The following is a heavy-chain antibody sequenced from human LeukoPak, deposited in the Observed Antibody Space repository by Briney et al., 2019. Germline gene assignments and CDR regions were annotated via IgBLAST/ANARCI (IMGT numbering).Heavy chain of an antibody. CDR2: IYSGGST. J-gene: IGHJ4*02. V-gene: IGHV3-66*01. D-gene: IGHD4-23*01. Sequence: GGSLRLSCASSEFSVGSNYMTWVRQAPGKGLEWVSLIYSGGSTYYADSVKGRFTISRDNSKNTLYLQMNSLRAEDTAVYYCAKAGVVTAPYWGQGTLVTVSS. CDR1: EFSVGSNY. CDR3: AKAGVVTAPY.